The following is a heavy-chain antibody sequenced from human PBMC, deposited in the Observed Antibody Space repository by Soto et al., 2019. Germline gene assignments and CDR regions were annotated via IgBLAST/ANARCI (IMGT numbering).Heavy chain of an antibody. J-gene: IGHJ4*02. Sequence: SEPLSLTCTVSGGSISSYYWSWIRQPPGTGLEWIGYIYYSGSTNYNPSLKSRVTISVDTSKNQFSLKLSSVTAADTAVYYCARQDYYDSSGYSEYYFDYWGQGTLVTVSS. CDR2: IYYSGST. CDR1: GGSISSYY. V-gene: IGHV4-59*01. D-gene: IGHD3-22*01. CDR3: ARQDYYDSSGYSEYYFDY.